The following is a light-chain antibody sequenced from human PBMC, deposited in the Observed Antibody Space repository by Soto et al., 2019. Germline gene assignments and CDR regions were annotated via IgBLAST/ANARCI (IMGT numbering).Light chain of an antibody. CDR2: VNSDGSH. Sequence: QLVLTQSPSASASLGTSVKLTCTLSSGHRNYAIAWHQQQPEKGPRFLMKVNSDGSHSKGDGIPDRFSGSSSGAERYLTISSLQAEDEADYYCQTWGTGIVVFGGGTKVTVL. V-gene: IGLV4-69*01. CDR1: SGHRNYA. CDR3: QTWGTGIVV. J-gene: IGLJ2*01.